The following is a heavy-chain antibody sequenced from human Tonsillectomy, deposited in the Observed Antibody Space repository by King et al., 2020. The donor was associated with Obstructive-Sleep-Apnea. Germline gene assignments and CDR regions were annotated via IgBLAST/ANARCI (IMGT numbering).Heavy chain of an antibody. CDR1: GFTFSSYA. V-gene: IGHV3-23*04. D-gene: IGHD3-10*01. J-gene: IGHJ4*02. Sequence: VQLVESGGGMVQPGGALILSCAASGFTFSSYAISWVRQAPGKGLEWVSAINIRGTTYYAGSVKGRFTISRDNSKYTVDLQVNSLRAEDTAVYYCAKEGGGSGVYWVDSWGQGTLVTVSS. CDR2: INIRGTT. CDR3: AKEGGGSGVYWVDS.